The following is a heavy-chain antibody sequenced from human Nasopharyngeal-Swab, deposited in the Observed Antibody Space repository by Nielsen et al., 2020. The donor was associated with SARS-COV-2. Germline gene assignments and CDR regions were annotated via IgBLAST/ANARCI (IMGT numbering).Heavy chain of an antibody. J-gene: IGHJ4*02. Sequence: WVRQAPGQGLEWMGWISAYNGNTNYAQKPQGRVTMTTDTSTSTAYMELRSLRSDDTVVYYCARGGSYLTGPADYWGQGTLVTVSS. V-gene: IGHV1-18*01. CDR3: ARGGSYLTGPADY. CDR2: ISAYNGNT. D-gene: IGHD1-26*01.